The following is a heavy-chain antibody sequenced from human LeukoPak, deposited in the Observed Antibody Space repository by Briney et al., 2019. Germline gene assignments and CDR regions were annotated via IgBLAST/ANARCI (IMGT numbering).Heavy chain of an antibody. CDR3: AARSRYFDWLLYY. J-gene: IGHJ4*02. D-gene: IGHD3-9*01. CDR1: GGSISSYY. Sequence: SETLSLTCTVSGGSISSYYWSWIRQPPGKGLEWIGYIYYSGSTNYNPSLKSRVTISVDTSKNQFSLKLSSVTAADTAAYYCAARSRYFDWLLYYWGQGTLVTVSS. V-gene: IGHV4-59*01. CDR2: IYYSGST.